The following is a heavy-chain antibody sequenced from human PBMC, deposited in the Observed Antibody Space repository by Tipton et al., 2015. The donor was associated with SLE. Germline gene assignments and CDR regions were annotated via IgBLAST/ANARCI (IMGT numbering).Heavy chain of an antibody. J-gene: IGHJ3*02. CDR3: ARWNFVTMTGGFGI. CDR2: INYSGTT. V-gene: IGHV4-39*07. Sequence: TLSLTCTVSGGSISTSSYYWAWIRQPPGKGLEGIGNINYSGTTSYNPSLKSRVTMSVDTSQNQFSLTLRSVTAADTAIYYCARWNFVTMTGGFGIWGQGTMVAVSS. CDR1: GGSISTSSYY. D-gene: IGHD1-7*01.